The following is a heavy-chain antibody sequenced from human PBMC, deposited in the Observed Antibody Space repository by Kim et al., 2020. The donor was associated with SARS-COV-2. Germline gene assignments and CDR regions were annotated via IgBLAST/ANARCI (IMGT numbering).Heavy chain of an antibody. Sequence: ASVKVSCKASGYTLTTYGVSWVRQAPGQGLEWMGWISTYNGNTNYAQKLQGRVTMTTDASTNTAYMELRSLRSDDTAVYYCTRVPPPGYSSLIWFDPWGQ. V-gene: IGHV1-18*01. J-gene: IGHJ5*02. D-gene: IGHD6-13*01. CDR2: ISTYNGNT. CDR3: TRVPPPGYSSLIWFDP. CDR1: GYTLTTYG.